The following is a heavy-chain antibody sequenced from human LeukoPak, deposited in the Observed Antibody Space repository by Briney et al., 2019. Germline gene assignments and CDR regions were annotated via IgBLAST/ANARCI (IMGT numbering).Heavy chain of an antibody. D-gene: IGHD1-14*01. CDR2: INTNTGNP. CDR1: GYTFTSYA. Sequence: ASVKVSCKASGYTFTSYAMNWVRQAPGQGLEWMGWINTNTGNPTYAQGFTGRFVFSLDTSVSTAYLQISSLKAEDTAVYYCASYGSEPNTYNWFDPWGQGTLVTVSS. CDR3: ASYGSEPNTYNWFDP. J-gene: IGHJ5*02. V-gene: IGHV7-4-1*02.